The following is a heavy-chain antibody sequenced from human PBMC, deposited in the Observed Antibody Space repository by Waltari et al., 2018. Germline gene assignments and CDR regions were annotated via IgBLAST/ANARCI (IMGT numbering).Heavy chain of an antibody. V-gene: IGHV3-21*01. J-gene: IGHJ5*02. CDR2: ISSSSYI. CDR3: ARDQVGSSSWYGVWFDP. Sequence: EVQLVESGGGLVKPGGSLRLSCAASGFTFSSYRLTWVRPPPGKGLEWVSSISSSSYIYYADSVKGRFTISRDNAKNSLYLQMNSLRAEDTAVYYCARDQVGSSSWYGVWFDPWGQGTLVTVSS. D-gene: IGHD6-13*01. CDR1: GFTFSSYR.